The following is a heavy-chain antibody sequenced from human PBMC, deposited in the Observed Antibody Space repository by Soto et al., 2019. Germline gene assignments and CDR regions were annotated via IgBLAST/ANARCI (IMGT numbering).Heavy chain of an antibody. Sequence: LSLTCTVSGGSIINYYWTWIRQPAGKGLEWVGRIYSSGSTSYNPSLKSRLTMSVDTSKNQFSLKLTSVTAADTALYYCARQTTYSSSWFDYWGHGTLVTLSS. D-gene: IGHD6-13*01. CDR2: IYSSGST. CDR1: GGSIINYY. V-gene: IGHV4-4*07. J-gene: IGHJ5*01. CDR3: ARQTTYSSSWFDY.